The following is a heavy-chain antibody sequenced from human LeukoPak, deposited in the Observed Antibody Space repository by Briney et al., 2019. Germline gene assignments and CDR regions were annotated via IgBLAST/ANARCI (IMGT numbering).Heavy chain of an antibody. J-gene: IGHJ5*02. CDR2: IYYSGST. CDR1: GGSISSGGYY. V-gene: IGHV4-31*03. D-gene: IGHD3-9*01. Sequence: SETLSLTCTVSGGSISSGGYYWSWLRQHPGKGLEWIGYIYYSGSTYYNPSLKSRVTISVDTSKNQFSLKLSSVTAADTAVYYCARERSKYYDILTGYYNWFDPWGQGTLVTVSS. CDR3: ARERSKYYDILTGYYNWFDP.